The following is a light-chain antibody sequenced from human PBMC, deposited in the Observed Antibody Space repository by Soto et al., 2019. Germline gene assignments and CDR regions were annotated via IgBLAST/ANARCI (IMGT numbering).Light chain of an antibody. CDR3: QQYNNWPRT. J-gene: IGKJ4*01. V-gene: IGKV3-15*01. CDR1: QSISIT. Sequence: EIVMTQSPATRSVSPGERATLSCRASQSISITLAWYQQKPGQAPRLLIYGASTRATDIPARFSGSGSGTEFTLTISGLQSEDFAVYYCQQYNNWPRTFGGGTKVEI. CDR2: GAS.